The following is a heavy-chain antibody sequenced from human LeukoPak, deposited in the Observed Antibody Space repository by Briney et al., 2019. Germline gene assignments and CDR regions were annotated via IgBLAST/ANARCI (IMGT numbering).Heavy chain of an antibody. CDR2: INPSGGST. Sequence: ASVKVSCKASGYTFTSYYMHWVRQAPGQGLEGMGIINPSGGSTIYAQKFQGRVTMTRDTSTSTVYMELSSLRSEDTAVYYCAREVDGDYVGYWGQGTLVTVSS. CDR3: AREVDGDYVGY. J-gene: IGHJ4*02. D-gene: IGHD4-17*01. V-gene: IGHV1-46*01. CDR1: GYTFTSYY.